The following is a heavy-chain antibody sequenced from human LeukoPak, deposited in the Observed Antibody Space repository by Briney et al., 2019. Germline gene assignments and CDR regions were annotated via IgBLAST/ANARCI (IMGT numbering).Heavy chain of an antibody. Sequence: SETLSLTCAVHGGSFSGYYWSWTRQPPGKGLEWIGEINHSGSTKYNPSLKSRVTISVDTSKNQFSLNLSSVTAADTAVYYCARSGSGFYTTFDYWGQGTLVTVSS. CDR2: INHSGST. CDR1: GGSFSGYY. J-gene: IGHJ4*02. D-gene: IGHD3-10*01. V-gene: IGHV4-34*01. CDR3: ARSGSGFYTTFDY.